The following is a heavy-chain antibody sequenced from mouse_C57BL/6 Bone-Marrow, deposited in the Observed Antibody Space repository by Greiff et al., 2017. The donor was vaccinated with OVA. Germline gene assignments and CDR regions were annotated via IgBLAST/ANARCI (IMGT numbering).Heavy chain of an antibody. V-gene: IGHV1-64*01. CDR1: GYTFTSYW. CDR3: AREDYYGSSYWFAY. D-gene: IGHD1-1*01. J-gene: IGHJ3*01. CDR2: LHPNSGST. Sequence: VQLQQPGAELVQPGASVTLSCKASGYTFTSYWMHWVKQRPGQGLEWIGMLHPNSGSTTYNEKFKSKATLTVDKSSSTAYIQLSSLTCEDSAVYYCAREDYYGSSYWFAYWGQGTLVTVSA.